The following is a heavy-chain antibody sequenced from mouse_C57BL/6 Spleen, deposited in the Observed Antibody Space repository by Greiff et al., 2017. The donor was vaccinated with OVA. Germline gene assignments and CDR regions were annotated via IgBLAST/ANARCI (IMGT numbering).Heavy chain of an antibody. V-gene: IGHV1-81*01. CDR2: IYPRSGNT. J-gene: IGHJ4*01. CDR3: AESYYSTYRYYAMDY. Sequence: QVQLQQSGAELARPGASVKLSCKASGYTFTSYGISWVKQRTGQGLEWIGEIYPRSGNTYYNEKFKGKATLTADKSSSTAYMELRSLTSEASAVYFCAESYYSTYRYYAMDYWGQGTSVTVSS. D-gene: IGHD2-5*01. CDR1: GYTFTSYG.